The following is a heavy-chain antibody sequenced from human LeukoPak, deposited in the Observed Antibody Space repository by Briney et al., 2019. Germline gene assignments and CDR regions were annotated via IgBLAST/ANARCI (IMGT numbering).Heavy chain of an antibody. CDR3: ARESLERPRIVNYFDY. D-gene: IGHD3-3*01. CDR1: GISFSSYV. CDR2: IYSGGST. V-gene: IGHV3-66*01. J-gene: IGHJ4*02. Sequence: GGSLRLSCAASGISFSSYVMNWVRQAPGKGLEWVSVIYSGGSTYYADSVKGRFTISRDNSKNTLYLQMNSLRAEDTAVYYCARESLERPRIVNYFDYWGQGTLVTVSS.